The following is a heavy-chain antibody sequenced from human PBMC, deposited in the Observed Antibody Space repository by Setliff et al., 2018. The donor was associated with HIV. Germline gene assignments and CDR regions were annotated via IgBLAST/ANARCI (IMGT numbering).Heavy chain of an antibody. J-gene: IGHJ3*02. CDR1: GYTFSSYD. CDR2: MNPNSGNT. CDR3: ATSTLGWSDDAFDI. Sequence: ASVKVSCKAFGYTFSSYDINWVRQATGQGLEWMGWMNPNSGNTGYAQKFQGRVTMTRNTAISTAYMELRRLKSEDTAVYYCATSTLGWSDDAFDIWGQGTMVTVSS. V-gene: IGHV1-8*02. D-gene: IGHD2-21*01.